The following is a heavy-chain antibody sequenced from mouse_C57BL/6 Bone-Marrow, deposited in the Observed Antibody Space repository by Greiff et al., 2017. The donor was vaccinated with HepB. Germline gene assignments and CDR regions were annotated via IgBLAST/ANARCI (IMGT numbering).Heavy chain of an antibody. D-gene: IGHD1-1*01. J-gene: IGHJ1*03. CDR1: GYTFTSYW. CDR3: ACYGSSLWYFDV. V-gene: IGHV1-50*01. Sequence: QVQLKQPGAELVKPGASVKLSCKASGYTFTSYWMQWVKQRPGQGLEWIGEIDPSDSYTNYNQKFKGKATLTVDTSSSTAYMQLSSLTSEDSAVYYCACYGSSLWYFDVWGTGTTVTVSS. CDR2: IDPSDSYT.